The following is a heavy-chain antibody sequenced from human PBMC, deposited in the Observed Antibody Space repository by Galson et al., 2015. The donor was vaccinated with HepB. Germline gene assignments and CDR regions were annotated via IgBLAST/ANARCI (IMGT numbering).Heavy chain of an antibody. V-gene: IGHV3-7*05. CDR3: ARVKRGEWYSFYYYGMDV. J-gene: IGHJ6*02. Sequence: EFILSMYWMNWVRQAPGKGLEWVANIKEDGSEKNYVDSVKGRFTISRDNAKNSLYLQMNSLRAEDTAIYYCARVKRGEWYSFYYYGMDVWGQGTTVTVSS. CDR1: EFILSMYW. CDR2: IKEDGSEK. D-gene: IGHD3-10*01.